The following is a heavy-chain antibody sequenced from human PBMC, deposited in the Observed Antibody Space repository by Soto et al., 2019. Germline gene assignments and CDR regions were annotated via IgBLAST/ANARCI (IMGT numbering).Heavy chain of an antibody. J-gene: IGHJ6*02. CDR3: ARDIVPLYYGSGSYPYYYGMDV. CDR1: GYTFTGYY. D-gene: IGHD3-10*01. CDR2: INPNSGGT. Sequence: QVQLVQSGAEVKKPGASVKVSCKASGYTFTGYYMHWVRQAPGQGLEWMGWINPNSGGTNYAQKFQGWVTMTRDTSISTAYMELSRLRSDDTAVYYCARDIVPLYYGSGSYPYYYGMDVWGQGTTVTVSS. V-gene: IGHV1-2*04.